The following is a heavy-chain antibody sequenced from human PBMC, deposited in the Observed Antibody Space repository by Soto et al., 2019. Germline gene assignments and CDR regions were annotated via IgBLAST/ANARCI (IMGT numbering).Heavy chain of an antibody. V-gene: IGHV3-15*01. CDR3: TTDRQGRGWYSVTGLERFYAFDI. D-gene: IGHD6-19*01. Sequence: GESLKISCAASGFTFSNAWMSWVRQAPGKGLEWVGRIKSKTDGGTTDYAAPVKGRFTISRDDSKNTLYLQMNSLKTEDTAVYYCTTDRQGRGWYSVTGLERFYAFDIWGQGTMVTVSS. CDR2: IKSKTDGGTT. J-gene: IGHJ3*02. CDR1: GFTFSNAW.